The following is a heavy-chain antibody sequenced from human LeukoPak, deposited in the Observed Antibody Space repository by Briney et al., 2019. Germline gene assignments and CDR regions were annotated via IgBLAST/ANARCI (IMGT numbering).Heavy chain of an antibody. D-gene: IGHD2/OR15-2a*01. CDR3: TRENRPFCPFAY. Sequence: KPPGTLSLTCGVSGGSIDITNYWSWVRQAPGKGLDWIGEISHSGTTNYNPSLRSRVAMSLDRANNQFSLSLTSVTAADSAVYYCTRENRPFCPFAYWGQGVLVSVSS. J-gene: IGHJ4*02. CDR2: ISHSGTT. CDR1: GGSIDITNY. V-gene: IGHV4-4*03.